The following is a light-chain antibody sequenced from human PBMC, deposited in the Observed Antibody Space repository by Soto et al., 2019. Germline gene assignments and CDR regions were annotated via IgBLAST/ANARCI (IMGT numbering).Light chain of an antibody. CDR2: GVT. CDR1: SSDVGGYNY. Sequence: QSALTQPASVSGXXXXXXXXSCTGTSSDVGGYNYVSWYQQHPGIAPKLLIYGVTNRPSGVSTRFSGSKSGNTASLTISGLQAEDEADYHCSSYTSASTLLYLFGTGTKLTVL. V-gene: IGLV2-14*01. J-gene: IGLJ1*01. CDR3: SSYTSASTLLYL.